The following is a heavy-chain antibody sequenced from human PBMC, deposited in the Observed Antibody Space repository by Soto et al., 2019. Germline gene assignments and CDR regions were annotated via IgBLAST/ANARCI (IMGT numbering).Heavy chain of an antibody. CDR2: ISSSSSTI. CDR3: ARAGRNYCSSTSCYEGHYYYDGMDV. D-gene: IGHD2-2*01. Sequence: LRLSCAASGFTFSSYWMSWVRQAPGKGLEWVSYISSSSSTIYYADSVKGRFTISRDNAKNSLYLQMNSLRAEDTAVYYCARAGRNYCSSTSCYEGHYYYDGMDVWGQGTTVTVSS. CDR1: GFTFSSYW. J-gene: IGHJ6*02. V-gene: IGHV3-48*01.